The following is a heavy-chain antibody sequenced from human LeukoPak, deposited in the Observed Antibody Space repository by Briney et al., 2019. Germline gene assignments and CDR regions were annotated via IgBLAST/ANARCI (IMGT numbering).Heavy chain of an antibody. V-gene: IGHV1-2*02. D-gene: IGHD3-10*01. CDR1: GYTFTGYY. J-gene: IGHJ3*02. CDR3: ARVALGSGSFPHGAFDI. CDR2: INPNSGGT. Sequence: ASVKVSCKASGYTFTGYYMHWVRQAPGQGLEWMGWINPNSGGTNYAQKFQGRVTMTRDTSISTAYMELSRLRSDDTAVYYCARVALGSGSFPHGAFDIWGQGTMVTVSS.